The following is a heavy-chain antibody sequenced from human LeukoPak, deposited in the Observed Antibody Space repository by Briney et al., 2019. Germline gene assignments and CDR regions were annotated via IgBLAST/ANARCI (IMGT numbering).Heavy chain of an antibody. V-gene: IGHV1-18*01. CDR2: ISAYNGYT. J-gene: IGHJ4*02. D-gene: IGHD1-26*01. CDR1: GYTFASYD. CDR3: ARGGQWEPPDC. Sequence: APVKLSCKASGYTFASYDISWVRQAPGQGLEWMGWISAYNGYTNYAQNLQGRVAMTTDTSTSTAYMELRSLRSDDTAVYYCARGGQWEPPDCWGQGTLVSVSS.